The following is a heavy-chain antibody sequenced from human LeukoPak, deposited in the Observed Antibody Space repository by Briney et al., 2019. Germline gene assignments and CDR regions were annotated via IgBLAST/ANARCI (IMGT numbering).Heavy chain of an antibody. CDR3: AREKRRGYYDILTGPYYFDY. D-gene: IGHD3-9*01. CDR2: IYYSGST. J-gene: IGHJ4*02. CDR1: GGSISSSSYY. Sequence: SETLSLTCTVSGGSISSSSYYWSWIRQPPGKGLEWIGYIYYSGSTNYNPSLKSRVTISVDTSKNQFSLKLSSVTAADTAVYYCAREKRRGYYDILTGPYYFDYWGQGTLVTVSS. V-gene: IGHV4-61*01.